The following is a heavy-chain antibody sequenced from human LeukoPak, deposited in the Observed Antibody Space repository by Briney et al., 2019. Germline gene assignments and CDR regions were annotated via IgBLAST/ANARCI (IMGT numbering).Heavy chain of an antibody. CDR2: ISGSISSK. V-gene: IGHV3-21*01. Sequence: GGSLRLSCAASGFGFSSYTMNWVRQAPGKGLEWVSSISGSISSKLYAESVKGRFTISRDNAKNSLYLQMNILRAEDTAVYYCARDGTGYSDIVVVPAAIQDWGQGTLVTVSS. D-gene: IGHD2-2*02. J-gene: IGHJ4*02. CDR1: GFGFSSYT. CDR3: ARDGTGYSDIVVVPAAIQD.